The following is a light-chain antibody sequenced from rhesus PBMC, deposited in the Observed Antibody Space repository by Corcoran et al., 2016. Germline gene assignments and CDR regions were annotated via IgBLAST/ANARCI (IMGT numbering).Light chain of an antibody. CDR3: QQRYSYPLT. Sequence: DIQMTQSPSSLSASVGDKVTITCRASQDISNNLVWYQQKPGKAPKFLIYAASTLQSGAPSRFSGSVAGTDFTLTISSLQPEDFAVYYCQQRYSYPLTFGGGTKVEIK. CDR1: QDISNN. CDR2: AAS. J-gene: IGKJ4*01. V-gene: IGKV1-33*01.